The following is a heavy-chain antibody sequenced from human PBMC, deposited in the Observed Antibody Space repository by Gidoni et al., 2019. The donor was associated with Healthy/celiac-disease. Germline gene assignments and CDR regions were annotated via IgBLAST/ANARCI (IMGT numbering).Heavy chain of an antibody. J-gene: IGHJ4*02. Sequence: QLQLQESGSGLVKPSQTLSLTCAVSGGSISSGGYSWSWIRQPPGKGLEWIGYIYHSGGTYYNPSLKSRVTISVDRSKNQFSLKLSSVTAADTAVYYCARVLGYCSSTSCHIYGGFDYWGQGTLVTVSS. V-gene: IGHV4-30-2*01. D-gene: IGHD2-2*02. CDR3: ARVLGYCSSTSCHIYGGFDY. CDR1: GGSISSGGYS. CDR2: IYHSGGT.